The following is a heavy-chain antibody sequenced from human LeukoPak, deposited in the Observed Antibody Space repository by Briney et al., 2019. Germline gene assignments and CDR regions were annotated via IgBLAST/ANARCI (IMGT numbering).Heavy chain of an antibody. D-gene: IGHD6-6*01. J-gene: IGHJ4*02. CDR2: INPNSGGT. CDR1: GYTFTGYY. V-gene: IGHV1-2*02. Sequence: ASVEVSCKASGYTFTGYYMHWVRQAPGQGLEWMGWINPNSGGTNYARKFQGRVTMTRDTSISTAYMELSRLRSDDTAVYYCARVGQSSYDCWGQGTLVTVSS. CDR3: ARVGQSSYDC.